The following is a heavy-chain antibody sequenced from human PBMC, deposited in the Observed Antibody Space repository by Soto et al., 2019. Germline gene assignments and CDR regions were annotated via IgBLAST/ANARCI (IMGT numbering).Heavy chain of an antibody. V-gene: IGHV1-69*13. J-gene: IGHJ4*02. CDR1: GGTFSSYA. CDR2: IIPIFGTA. D-gene: IGHD6-19*01. CDR3: AVGTVAGLYYFDY. Sequence: ASVKVSCKASGGTFSSYAISWVRQAPGQGLEWMGGIIPIFGTANYAQKFQCRVTITADESTSTAYMELSSLRSEDTAVYYCAVGTVAGLYYFDYWGQGTLVTVSS.